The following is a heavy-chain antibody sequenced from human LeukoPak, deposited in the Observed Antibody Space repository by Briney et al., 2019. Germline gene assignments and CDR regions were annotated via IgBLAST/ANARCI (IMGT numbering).Heavy chain of an antibody. CDR3: ARDNPDMITFGGVIVFGYFDY. Sequence: PGGSLRLSRAASGFTFSSYGMHWVRQAPGKGLERVAVIWYDGSNKYYADSVKGRFTISRDNSKNTLYLQMDSLRAEDTAVYYCARDNPDMITFGGVIVFGYFDYWGQGTLVTVSS. J-gene: IGHJ4*02. D-gene: IGHD3-16*02. V-gene: IGHV3-33*01. CDR2: IWYDGSNK. CDR1: GFTFSSYG.